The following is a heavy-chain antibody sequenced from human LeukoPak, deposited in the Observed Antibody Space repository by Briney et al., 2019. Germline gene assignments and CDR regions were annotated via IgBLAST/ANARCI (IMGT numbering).Heavy chain of an antibody. CDR1: GFIFDVYA. Sequence: GRSLRLSCAASGFIFDVYAMHWVRQAPGKGLEWVSGIIWNSNTIAYADSVKGRFTISRDNGKNSLYLQMNSLRRDDTSLYYCAKEMGHRSQLWFVFDFWGQGTLVTVSS. V-gene: IGHV3-9*01. CDR3: AKEMGHRSQLWFVFDF. CDR2: IIWNSNTI. D-gene: IGHD5-18*01. J-gene: IGHJ4*02.